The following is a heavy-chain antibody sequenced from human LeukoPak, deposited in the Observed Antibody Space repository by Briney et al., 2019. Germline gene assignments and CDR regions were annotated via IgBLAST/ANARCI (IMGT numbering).Heavy chain of an antibody. Sequence: PGGSLRLSCAASGFTFDDYAMHWVRQAPGKGLGWVAVISYDGSNKYYADSVKGRFTISRDNAKNSLYLHINSLRAEDTAVYYCTRVSDTTIFGVIIGYYFDYWGQGTLVTVSS. CDR3: TRVSDTTIFGVIIGYYFDY. CDR2: ISYDGSNK. CDR1: GFTFDDYA. J-gene: IGHJ4*02. D-gene: IGHD3-3*01. V-gene: IGHV3-30*03.